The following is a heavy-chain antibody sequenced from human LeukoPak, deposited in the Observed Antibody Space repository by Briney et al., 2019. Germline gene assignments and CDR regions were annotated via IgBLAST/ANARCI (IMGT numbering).Heavy chain of an antibody. CDR2: VLYDGSKK. D-gene: IGHD1-26*01. CDR1: GFTFSNFG. J-gene: IGHJ3*02. V-gene: IGHV3-30*03. CDR3: ARDPAPGIVGAPDAFDI. Sequence: PGGSLRLSCAASGFTFSNFGMHWVRQAPGKGLEWVAAVLYDGSKKFYSDSVKGRFSIYRDNSNYTLFVQMNSLRAEDTAVYYCARDPAPGIVGAPDAFDIWGQGTMVTVSS.